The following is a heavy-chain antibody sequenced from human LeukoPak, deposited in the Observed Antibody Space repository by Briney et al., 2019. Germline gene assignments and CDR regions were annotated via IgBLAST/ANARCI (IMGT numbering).Heavy chain of an antibody. CDR1: GFTFSKYW. CDR3: ARDFDMGITPGDDFDF. Sequence: GGSLRLSCAASGFTFSKYWMHWVRQTPGEGLVWVSRIKEDGTYTSYADSVKGRFTISRDNARNTVFLQMNSLRAEDTAVYYCARDFDMGITPGDDFDFWGQGTLVTVSS. D-gene: IGHD3-9*01. CDR2: IKEDGTYT. J-gene: IGHJ4*02. V-gene: IGHV3-74*01.